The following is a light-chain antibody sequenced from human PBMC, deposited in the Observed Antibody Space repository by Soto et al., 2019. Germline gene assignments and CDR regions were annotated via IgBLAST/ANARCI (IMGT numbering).Light chain of an antibody. CDR3: QQSYSTPPWT. CDR2: AAS. Sequence: DVQLTQSPSSLSASVGDRVTITCRASQIVSIYFNWYQQKPGKAPNLLISAASSLQNGVPSRFRGSGSGTDFTLTISGLQPEDFATYYCQQSYSTPPWTFGQGTKVDIK. J-gene: IGKJ1*01. CDR1: QIVSIY. V-gene: IGKV1-39*01.